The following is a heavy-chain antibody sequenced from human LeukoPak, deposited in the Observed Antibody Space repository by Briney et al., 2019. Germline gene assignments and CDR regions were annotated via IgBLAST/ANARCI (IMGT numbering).Heavy chain of an antibody. CDR3: ARAPRCNTDSCNSWFDP. Sequence: GASVKVSCKTSGNSFNTYGITWVRQVPGLGLEWMGWINVNKKYAQKFQGRVTMTTDTSTSTAYMELRSLRSDDTAVYYCARAPRCNTDSCNSWFDPWGQGTLVAVSS. J-gene: IGHJ5*02. V-gene: IGHV1-18*01. CDR1: GNSFNTYG. CDR2: INVNK. D-gene: IGHD2/OR15-2a*01.